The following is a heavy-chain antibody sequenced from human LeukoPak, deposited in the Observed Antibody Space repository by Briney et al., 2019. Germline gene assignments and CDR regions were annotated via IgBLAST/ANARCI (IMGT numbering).Heavy chain of an antibody. D-gene: IGHD2-15*01. Sequence: GGSLRLSCAASGFSFSSYSINWIRQTPGKGLEWVSSISSGSNYIYYADSVKGRFIISRDNAENSLHLQMNSLRAEDTAVYYCARDTIVVVVAALDYWGQGTLVTVSS. J-gene: IGHJ4*02. V-gene: IGHV3-21*01. CDR3: ARDTIVVVVAALDY. CDR1: GFSFSSYS. CDR2: ISSGSNYI.